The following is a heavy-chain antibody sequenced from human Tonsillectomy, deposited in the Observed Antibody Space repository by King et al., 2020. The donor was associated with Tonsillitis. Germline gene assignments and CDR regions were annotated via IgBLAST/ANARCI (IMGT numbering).Heavy chain of an antibody. Sequence: VQLVESGGGVVQPGGSLRLSCATSGFTFNDYGMSWIRQATGKGLEWVAYIRDDENNKYHADYVTGRFTISRDDSRNKLYLHMNSLRNEDTAVYYCSKRHHDSSGYYSGFDSWGQGTRVTVSS. CDR2: IRDDENNK. D-gene: IGHD3-22*01. V-gene: IGHV3-30*02. CDR3: SKRHHDSSGYYSGFDS. CDR1: GFTFNDYG. J-gene: IGHJ4*02.